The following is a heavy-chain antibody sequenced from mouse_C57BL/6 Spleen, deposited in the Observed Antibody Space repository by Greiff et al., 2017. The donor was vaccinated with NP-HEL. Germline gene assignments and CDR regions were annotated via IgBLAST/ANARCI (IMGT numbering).Heavy chain of an antibody. V-gene: IGHV1-64*01. D-gene: IGHD1-1*01. Sequence: QVQLKQPGAELVKPGASVKLSCKASGYTFTSYWMHWVKQRPGQGLEWIGMIHPNSGSTNYNEKFKSKATLTVDKSSSTAYMQLSSLTSEDSAVYYCAHHYYGSSHWYFDVWGTGTTVTVSS. CDR3: AHHYYGSSHWYFDV. CDR1: GYTFTSYW. CDR2: IHPNSGST. J-gene: IGHJ1*03.